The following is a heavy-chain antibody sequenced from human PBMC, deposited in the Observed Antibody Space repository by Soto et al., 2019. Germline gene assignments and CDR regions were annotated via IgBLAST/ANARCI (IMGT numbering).Heavy chain of an antibody. CDR1: GFTFSDSW. CDR2: IKKDESEK. Sequence: EVQLVESGGGLVQPGGSLRLSCTASGFTFSDSWMTWVRQAPGKGLEWVASIKKDESEKRYADSVKGRFSISRDNAKNSMFLQMDSLRGEDTAVHYCVRGGSNYVSWGQGTLVTVSS. V-gene: IGHV3-7*01. D-gene: IGHD4-4*01. J-gene: IGHJ5*02. CDR3: VRGGSNYVS.